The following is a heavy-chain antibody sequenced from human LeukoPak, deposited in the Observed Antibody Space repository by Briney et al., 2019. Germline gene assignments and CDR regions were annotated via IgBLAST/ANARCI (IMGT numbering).Heavy chain of an antibody. J-gene: IGHJ4*02. D-gene: IGHD3-22*01. V-gene: IGHV4-59*01. CDR2: IYYSGST. Sequence: SETLSLTCTVSGASISSYYWSWIRQPPGKGLEWIGYIYYSGSTNYNPSLKSRVTISIDTSKNQFSLKLSSVTAADTAVYYCARGDGTYYYDSSGYYPSLYFDYWGQGTLVTVSS. CDR3: ARGDGTYYYDSSGYYPSLYFDY. CDR1: GASISSYY.